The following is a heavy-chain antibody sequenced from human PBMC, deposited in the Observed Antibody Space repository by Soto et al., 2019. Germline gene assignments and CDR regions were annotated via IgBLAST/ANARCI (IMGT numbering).Heavy chain of an antibody. CDR1: GDSYSISTYS. CDR3: AGMPYTSGLRFDP. D-gene: IGHD6-19*01. V-gene: IGHV4-30-2*01. Sequence: SETLSLTCNMSGDSYSISTYSWSWIRQPPGKALQWIGFIYQSGVTSYNPSLASRVSISLDRSNNQCSLKLKSVTAADTAVYFCAGMPYTSGLRFDPWGPGSLVTVSS. J-gene: IGHJ5*02. CDR2: IYQSGVT.